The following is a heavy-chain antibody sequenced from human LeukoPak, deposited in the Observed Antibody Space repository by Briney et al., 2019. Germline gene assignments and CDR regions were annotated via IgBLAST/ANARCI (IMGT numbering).Heavy chain of an antibody. J-gene: IGHJ4*02. CDR3: ARVVHEVGCYFDY. V-gene: IGHV4-31*03. CDR2: IYNSGNT. D-gene: IGHD1-26*01. Sequence: SETLSLTCSVSGASIRTGGYYWSWIRQHPGKGLEWIGYIYNSGNTYYSPSLKRRSIISGDTSKNQFSLRLRSVTAADTAVYYCARVVHEVGCYFDYWGQGTLVTVSS. CDR1: GASIRTGGYY.